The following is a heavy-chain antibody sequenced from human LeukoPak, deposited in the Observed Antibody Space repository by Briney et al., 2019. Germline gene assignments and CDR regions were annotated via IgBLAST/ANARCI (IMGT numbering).Heavy chain of an antibody. V-gene: IGHV4-4*07. CDR3: ARLNRPYYYDSSGYYEIWFDP. CDR1: GGSISSYY. J-gene: IGHJ5*02. D-gene: IGHD3-22*01. Sequence: SETLSLTCTVSGGSISSYYWSWIRQPAGKGLEWIGRIYTSGSTNYNPSLKSRVTMSVDTSKNQFSLKLSSVTAADTAVYYCARLNRPYYYDSSGYYEIWFDPWGQGTLVTVSS. CDR2: IYTSGST.